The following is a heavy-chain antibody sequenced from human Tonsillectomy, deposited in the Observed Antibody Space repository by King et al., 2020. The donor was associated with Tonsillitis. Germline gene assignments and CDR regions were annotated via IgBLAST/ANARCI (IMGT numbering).Heavy chain of an antibody. CDR1: GFTFSSYA. Sequence: QLVQSGGGVVQPGRSLRLSCAASGFTFSSYAMHWVRQAPGKGLEWVAVIAYDGSNKYYADSVKGRFTISRDNSKNTLYLQMNSLRAEDTAVYYCARAGYSSSLYQRSYYYYGMDVWGQGTTVTVSS. J-gene: IGHJ6*02. V-gene: IGHV3-30-3*01. D-gene: IGHD6-13*01. CDR3: ARAGYSSSLYQRSYYYYGMDV. CDR2: IAYDGSNK.